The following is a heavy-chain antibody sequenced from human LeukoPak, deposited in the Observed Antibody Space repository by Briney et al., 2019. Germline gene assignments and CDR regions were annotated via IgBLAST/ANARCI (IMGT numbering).Heavy chain of an antibody. CDR1: GFTFSSYA. CDR2: ISGSGGST. V-gene: IGHV3-23*01. CDR3: ASRFRYCSGGSCYSPFDY. Sequence: GGSLRLSCAASGFTFSSYAMSWVRQAPGKGLEWVSAISGSGGSTYYADSVKGRFTISRDNSKNTPYLQMNSLRAEDTAVYYCASRFRYCSGGSCYSPFDYWGQGTLVTVSS. J-gene: IGHJ4*02. D-gene: IGHD2-15*01.